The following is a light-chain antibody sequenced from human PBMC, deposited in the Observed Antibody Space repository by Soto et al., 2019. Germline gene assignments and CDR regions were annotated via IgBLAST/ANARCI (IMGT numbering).Light chain of an antibody. V-gene: IGLV9-49*01. CDR3: GADHGSGSNFVV. J-gene: IGLJ2*01. CDR1: SGYSNYK. Sequence: QPVLTQPPSASASLGASVTLTCTLISGYSNYKVDWYQQRPGKGPRFVMRVGTGGIVGSKGDGIPDRFSVLGSGLNRYLTIKNIQEEDESDYHCGADHGSGSNFVVFGGGTKLTVL. CDR2: VGTGGIVG.